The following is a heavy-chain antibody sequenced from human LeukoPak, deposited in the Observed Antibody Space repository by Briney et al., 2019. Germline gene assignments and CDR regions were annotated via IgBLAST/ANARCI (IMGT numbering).Heavy chain of an antibody. D-gene: IGHD4/OR15-4a*01. J-gene: IGHJ5*02. CDR3: VRGPYGASISNWFDP. CDR1: GDSITGYS. CDR2: IYYHGDT. V-gene: IGHV4-59*01. Sequence: SETLSLTCSVSGDSITGYSWSWIRQTPGKGLEWIGYIYYHGDTHYNPSLNSGLSISVDTPNNQFSLTLGSVTAADTAVYYCVRGPYGASISNWFDPWGQGLLVTVSS.